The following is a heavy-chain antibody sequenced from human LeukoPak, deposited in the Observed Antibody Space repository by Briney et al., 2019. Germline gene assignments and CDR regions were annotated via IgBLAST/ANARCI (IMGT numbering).Heavy chain of an antibody. V-gene: IGHV3-23*01. D-gene: IGHD6-19*01. CDR3: AKERSSSGYFDY. CDR1: GFTFSSYA. CDR2: ISGSGGST. Sequence: GSLRLSCAASGFTFSSYAMSWVRQAPGKGLEWVSAISGSGGSTYYGDSVKGRFTIFRDNSKNTLYLQMNSLRAEDTAVYYCAKERSSSGYFDYWGQGTLVTASS. J-gene: IGHJ4*02.